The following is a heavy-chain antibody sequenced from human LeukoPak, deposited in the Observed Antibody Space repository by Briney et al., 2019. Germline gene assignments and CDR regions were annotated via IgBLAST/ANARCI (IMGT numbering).Heavy chain of an antibody. CDR1: GFTFSNYG. D-gene: IGHD3-10*01. J-gene: IGHJ3*02. V-gene: IGHV3-21*06. CDR3: ARGRSITLLRGVAMSDGFDI. CDR2: TDTSGRYV. Sequence: GGPVRLSCAASGFTFSNYGMNWARQAPGKGLEWVSFTDTSGRYVYYGDSVKGRFTISRDNAQNLLFLQMNGLRPEDTALYYCARGRSITLLRGVAMSDGFDIWGQGAMV.